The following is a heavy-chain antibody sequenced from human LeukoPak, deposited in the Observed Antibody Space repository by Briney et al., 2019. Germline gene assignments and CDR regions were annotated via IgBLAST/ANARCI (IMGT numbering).Heavy chain of an antibody. CDR2: ISGSGDTT. D-gene: IGHD6-13*01. CDR1: GFTFGSYA. J-gene: IGHJ4*02. CDR3: AKDRIAAAGTVDY. Sequence: GGSLRLSCAATGFTFGSYAMTWVRQAPGKGLEWVSGISGSGDTTYYADSVKGRFTISRDNSKNTLYLQMNSLRAEDTAIYYCAKDRIAAAGTVDYWGQGTLVTVSS. V-gene: IGHV3-23*01.